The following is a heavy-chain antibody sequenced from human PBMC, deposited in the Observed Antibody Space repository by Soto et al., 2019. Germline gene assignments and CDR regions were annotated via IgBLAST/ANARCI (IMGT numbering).Heavy chain of an antibody. CDR3: ARGSGNPYFDY. D-gene: IGHD1-26*01. V-gene: IGHV4-59*08. Sequence: PSETLSLTCTVSSDSISNYYWSWVRQPPGKGLEWIGYIYYSGTTNYNPSLKSRVTMSVDTPKNQFSLKLTSVTAADTAVYYCARGSGNPYFDYWGQGTLVTVSS. CDR2: IYYSGTT. J-gene: IGHJ4*02. CDR1: SDSISNYY.